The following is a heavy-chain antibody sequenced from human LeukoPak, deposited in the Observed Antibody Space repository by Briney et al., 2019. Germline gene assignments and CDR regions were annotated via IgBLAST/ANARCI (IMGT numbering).Heavy chain of an antibody. D-gene: IGHD3-16*01. CDR2: IIPIFGTA. CDR3: AIDIMTRGGFDY. CDR1: GGTFSSYA. Sequence: GASVKVSCKASGGTFSSYAISWVRQAPGQGLDWMGGIIPIFGTANYAQKFQGRVTITADESTSTAYMELSSLRSEDTAVYYCAIDIMTRGGFDYWGQGTLVTVSS. V-gene: IGHV1-69*13. J-gene: IGHJ4*02.